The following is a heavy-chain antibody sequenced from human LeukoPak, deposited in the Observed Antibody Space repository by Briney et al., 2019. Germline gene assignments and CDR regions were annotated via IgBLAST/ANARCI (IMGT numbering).Heavy chain of an antibody. Sequence: SETLSLTCAVYGGSFSGYYWSWIRQPPGKGLEWIGEINHSGSTNYNPSLKSRVTISVDTSKNQFSLRLSSVTAADTALYYCARGVVAAPQTFDYWGQGTLVTVSS. CDR1: GGSFSGYY. CDR2: INHSGST. J-gene: IGHJ4*02. CDR3: ARGVVAAPQTFDY. V-gene: IGHV4-34*01. D-gene: IGHD2-15*01.